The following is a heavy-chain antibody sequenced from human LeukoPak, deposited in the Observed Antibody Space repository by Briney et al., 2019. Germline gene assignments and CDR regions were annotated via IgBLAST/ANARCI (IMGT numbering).Heavy chain of an antibody. Sequence: GSLRLSFAGSGFTLSSYSLSWVRPASGEGLEWVSGISGSGGSTYYADSVKGRFTISRDNSKNTLYLQMNSLRAEDTAVYYCAKDHTKVGFGEFNDYWGQGTLVTVSS. CDR3: AKDHTKVGFGEFNDY. CDR2: ISGSGGST. CDR1: GFTLSSYS. J-gene: IGHJ4*02. V-gene: IGHV3-23*01. D-gene: IGHD3-10*01.